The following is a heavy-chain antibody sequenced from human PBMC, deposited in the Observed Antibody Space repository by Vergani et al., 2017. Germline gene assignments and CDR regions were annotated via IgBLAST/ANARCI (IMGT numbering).Heavy chain of an antibody. J-gene: IGHJ6*02. CDR1: GFTFSSYW. V-gene: IGHV3-7*03. D-gene: IGHD6-6*01. CDR2: IKQDGSEK. CDR3: ARDGSIAKLVAYYYYYGMDV. Sequence: EVQLVESGGGLVQPGGSLRLSCAASGFTFSSYWMSWVRQAPGKGLEWVANIKQDGSEKYYVDSVKGRFTISRDNAKNSLYLQMNSLRAEDTAVYYCARDGSIAKLVAYYYYYGMDVWGQGTTVTVSS.